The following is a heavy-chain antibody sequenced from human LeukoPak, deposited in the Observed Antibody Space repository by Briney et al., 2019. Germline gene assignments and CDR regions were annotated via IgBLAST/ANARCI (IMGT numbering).Heavy chain of an antibody. CDR2: LFASGNY. D-gene: IGHD2-2*01. CDR3: AAFCSSTSRLGHVFDV. CDR1: AASITIPSYY. J-gene: IGHJ3*01. V-gene: IGHV4-61*02. Sequence: SETLSLTCSVSAASITIPSYYWPWIRQSAENGLQHLGRLFASGNYNYNPSLKGRAAMSVDTSKSQISLKLTSVTGADTAVYYCAAFCSSTSRLGHVFDVWGHGTMVTVSS.